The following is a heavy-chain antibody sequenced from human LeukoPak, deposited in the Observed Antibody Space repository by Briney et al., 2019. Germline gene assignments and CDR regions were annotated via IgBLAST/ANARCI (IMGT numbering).Heavy chain of an antibody. Sequence: GGSLRLSCAASGFTFSSYAMYWVRQAPGKGLEWVAVISYDGSNKYYADSVKGRFTISRDNSKDTLYLQMNSLRAEDTAVYYCARDVLVVVITTVDYWGQGTLVTVSS. CDR1: GFTFSSYA. CDR2: ISYDGSNK. D-gene: IGHD3-22*01. J-gene: IGHJ4*02. V-gene: IGHV3-30-3*01. CDR3: ARDVLVVVITTVDY.